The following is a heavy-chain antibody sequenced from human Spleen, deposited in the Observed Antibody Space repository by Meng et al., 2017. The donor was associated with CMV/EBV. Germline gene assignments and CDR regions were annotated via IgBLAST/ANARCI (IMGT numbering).Heavy chain of an antibody. CDR2: INPSGGST. Sequence: ASVKVSCKASGYTFTSYYMHWVRQAPGQGLEWMGIINPSGGSTSYAQKFQGRVTMTRDTSTSTVYMELSSLRSEDTAVYYCARNPVRVATTYNWFDPWGQGTLVTVSS. V-gene: IGHV1-46*01. CDR3: ARNPVRVATTYNWFDP. CDR1: GYTFTSYY. D-gene: IGHD5-12*01. J-gene: IGHJ5*02.